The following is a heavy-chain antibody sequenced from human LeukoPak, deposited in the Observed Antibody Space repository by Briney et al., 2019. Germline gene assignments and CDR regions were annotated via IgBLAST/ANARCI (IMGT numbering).Heavy chain of an antibody. J-gene: IGHJ4*02. D-gene: IGHD3-22*01. CDR3: ARDSYDYYDSSGGLDY. V-gene: IGHV4-4*07. CDR1: GGSISSYY. CDR2: IYTSGST. Sequence: PSETLSLTCTVSGGSISSYYWGWIRQPAGKGLEWIGRIYTSGSTNYNPSLKSRVTMSVDTSKNQFSLKLSSVTAADTAVYYCARDSYDYYDSSGGLDYWGQGTLVTVSS.